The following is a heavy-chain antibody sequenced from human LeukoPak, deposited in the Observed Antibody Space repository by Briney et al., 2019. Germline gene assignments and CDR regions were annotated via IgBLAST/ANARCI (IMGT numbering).Heavy chain of an antibody. CDR2: INANSGTT. J-gene: IGHJ5*01. V-gene: IGHV3-23*01. D-gene: IGHD6-19*01. CDR3: AKPISGGLAVTADWFDP. Sequence: AGGSLRLSCAASGFAFSFYAMSWLRQPPGKGLEWVSTINANSGTTSYAASVRGRFTISRDNSKNTLYLQVNSLRADGTAVYYCAKPISGGLAVTADWFDPWGQGTLVVVSS. CDR1: GFAFSFYA.